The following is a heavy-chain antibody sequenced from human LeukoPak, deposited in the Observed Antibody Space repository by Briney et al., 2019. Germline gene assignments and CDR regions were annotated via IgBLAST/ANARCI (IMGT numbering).Heavy chain of an antibody. CDR2: IIPIFGTA. V-gene: IGHV1-69*05. D-gene: IGHD3-22*01. Sequence: SVKVSCKASGGTFSSYAISWVRQAPGQGLEWMGRIIPIFGTANYAQKFQGRVTITTDESTSTAYMELSSLRSEDTAVHYCARQSSHYYYDSSGYAFDIWGQGTMVTVSS. CDR3: ARQSSHYYYDSSGYAFDI. J-gene: IGHJ3*02. CDR1: GGTFSSYA.